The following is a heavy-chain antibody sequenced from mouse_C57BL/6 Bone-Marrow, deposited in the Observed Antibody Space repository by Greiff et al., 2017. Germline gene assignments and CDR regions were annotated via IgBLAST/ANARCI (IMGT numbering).Heavy chain of an antibody. Sequence: QVQLQQSGPELVKPGASVKISCKASGYTFTDYYINWVKQRPGQGLEWIGWIFPGSGSTYYNEKFKGKATLTVDKSSSTAYMLLSRLTSEDSAVYFCAREPLSTMVTYYFDYGGQGTTLTVSS. J-gene: IGHJ2*01. V-gene: IGHV1-75*01. D-gene: IGHD2-2*01. CDR2: IFPGSGST. CDR3: AREPLSTMVTYYFDY. CDR1: GYTFTDYY.